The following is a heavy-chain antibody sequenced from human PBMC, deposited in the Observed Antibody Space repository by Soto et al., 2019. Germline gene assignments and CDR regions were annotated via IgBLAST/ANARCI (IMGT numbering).Heavy chain of an antibody. Sequence: QVQLVQSGAEVKKPGASVKVSCKASGYTFISNGISWVRQAPGQGLEWMGWISAYNGNTNYAQKLQGRVTMTTDTSASTAYRGLRSLRFDDTAVYYCARLGYYYDSSGYPSDYWGQGTLVTVSS. CDR2: ISAYNGNT. V-gene: IGHV1-18*01. J-gene: IGHJ4*02. D-gene: IGHD3-22*01. CDR1: GYTFISNG. CDR3: ARLGYYYDSSGYPSDY.